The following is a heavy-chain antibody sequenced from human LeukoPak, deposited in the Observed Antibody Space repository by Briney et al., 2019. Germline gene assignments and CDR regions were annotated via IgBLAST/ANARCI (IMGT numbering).Heavy chain of an antibody. CDR2: INSDGSST. Sequence: SGGSLRLSCAASGVIFSNYWMHWVRQAPGKGLVWVSRINSDGSSTNYADSVKGRFTISRDNAKNTLYLQMNSLRAEDTAVYYCARGVTYYYDSSGYRLDPWGQGTLVTVSS. V-gene: IGHV3-74*01. J-gene: IGHJ5*02. CDR3: ARGVTYYYDSSGYRLDP. CDR1: GVIFSNYW. D-gene: IGHD3-22*01.